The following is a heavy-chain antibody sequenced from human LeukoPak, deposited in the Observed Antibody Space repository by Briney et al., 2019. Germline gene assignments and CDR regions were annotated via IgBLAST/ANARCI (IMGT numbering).Heavy chain of an antibody. CDR1: GDSINTGYY. CDR3: AKSNGYGLVDI. D-gene: IGHD3-10*01. J-gene: IGHJ3*02. Sequence: SETLSLTCSVSGDSINTGYYWGWIRQPPGKGLQWIGSIYHSGSTYYTPSLKSRVTISLDTSRNQFSLKLNSVTAADTAVYYCAKSNGYGLVDIWGQGSMVTVSS. V-gene: IGHV4-38-2*02. CDR2: IYHSGST.